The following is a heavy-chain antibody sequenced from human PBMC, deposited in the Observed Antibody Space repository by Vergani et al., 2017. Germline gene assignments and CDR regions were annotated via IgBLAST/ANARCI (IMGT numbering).Heavy chain of an antibody. V-gene: IGHV4-38-2*01. J-gene: IGHJ4*02. CDR3: ARRNYGDHDY. D-gene: IGHD4-17*01. Sequence: QVQLQESGPGLVKPSETLSLTCAVSGYSISSGYYWGWIRQPPGKGLEWIGSIYHSGSTYYNPSRKSRVTISVDTSKNQFSLKLSSVTAADTAVYYCARRNYGDHDYWGQGTLVTVSS. CDR1: GYSISSGYY. CDR2: IYHSGST.